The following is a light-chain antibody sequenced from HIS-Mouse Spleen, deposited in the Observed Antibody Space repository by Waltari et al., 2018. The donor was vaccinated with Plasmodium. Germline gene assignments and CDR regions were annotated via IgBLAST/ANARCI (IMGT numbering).Light chain of an antibody. J-gene: IGLJ3*02. V-gene: IGLV3-10*01. Sequence: SYELTQQPSASMSPRQTARITRYGDELPKKYDFWYQHKSGQAPVLVIYEDSKRTSGIPERFSGSSSGTMATLTISGAQVEDEADYYCYSTDSSGNHRVFGGGTKLTVL. CDR2: EDS. CDR1: ELPKKY. CDR3: YSTDSSGNHRV.